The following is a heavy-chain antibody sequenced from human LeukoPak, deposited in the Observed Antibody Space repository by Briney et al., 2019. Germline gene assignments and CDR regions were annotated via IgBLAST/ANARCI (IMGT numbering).Heavy chain of an antibody. CDR3: AKEGCSSTSCWRGFDY. CDR1: GFTFSSYW. J-gene: IGHJ4*02. V-gene: IGHV3-23*01. Sequence: GGSLRLSCAASGFTFSSYWMSWVRQAPGKGLEWVSAISGSGGSTYYADSVKGRFTISRDNSKNTLYLQMNSLRAEDTAVYYCAKEGCSSTSCWRGFDYWGQGTLVTVSS. CDR2: ISGSGGST. D-gene: IGHD2-2*01.